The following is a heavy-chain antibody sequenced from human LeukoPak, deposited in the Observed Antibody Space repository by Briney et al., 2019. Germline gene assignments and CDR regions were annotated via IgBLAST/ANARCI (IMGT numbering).Heavy chain of an antibody. CDR3: AKDGDGVDTAMVRYYYYYYMDV. J-gene: IGHJ6*03. CDR1: GFTFSSYG. V-gene: IGHV3-30*02. Sequence: GGSLRLSCAASGFTFSSYGMHWVRQAPGKGLEWVAFIRYDGSNKYYADSVKGRFTISRDNSKNTLYLQMYSLRAEDTAVYYCAKDGDGVDTAMVRYYYYYYMDVWGKGTTVTVSS. D-gene: IGHD5-18*01. CDR2: IRYDGSNK.